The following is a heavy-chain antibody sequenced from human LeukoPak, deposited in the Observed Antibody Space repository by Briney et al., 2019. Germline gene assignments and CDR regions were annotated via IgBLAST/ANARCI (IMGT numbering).Heavy chain of an antibody. Sequence: GGSLRLSCTASGFTFSSYSMNWVRQAPGKGLEWVSFIYSDNTHYSDSVKGRFTISRDNSKNTLYLQMNSLRAEDTAVYYCARRAGAYSHPYDYWGQGTLVTVSS. CDR2: IYSDNT. D-gene: IGHD4/OR15-4a*01. CDR3: ARRAGAYSHPYDY. V-gene: IGHV3-53*01. J-gene: IGHJ4*02. CDR1: GFTFSSYS.